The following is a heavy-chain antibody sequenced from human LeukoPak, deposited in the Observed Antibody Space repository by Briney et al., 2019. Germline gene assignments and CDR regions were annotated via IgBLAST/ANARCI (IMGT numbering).Heavy chain of an antibody. Sequence: KPSETLSLTRTVSGGSISSSSYYWGWIRQPPGKGLEWIGSIYYSGSTYYNPSLKSRVTISVDTSKNQFSLKLSSVTAADTAVYYCARHLRLEAFDIWGQGTMVTVSS. J-gene: IGHJ3*02. CDR2: IYYSGST. D-gene: IGHD4-17*01. CDR3: ARHLRLEAFDI. CDR1: GGSISSSSYY. V-gene: IGHV4-39*01.